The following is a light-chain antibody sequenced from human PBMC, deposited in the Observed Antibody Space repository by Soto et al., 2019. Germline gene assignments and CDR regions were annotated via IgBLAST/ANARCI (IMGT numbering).Light chain of an antibody. CDR3: QHYVSLPLT. Sequence: IVLTQSPGTLSLSPGESVTLSCRASEIIRGNNLVWYQQRPGQAPRLLISNASRRAPGIPDRFRGSGSGTDFSLSISRLEPEDSAVYYCQHYVSLPLTFGGGTKVEIK. J-gene: IGKJ4*01. CDR2: NAS. CDR1: EIIRGNN. V-gene: IGKV3-20*01.